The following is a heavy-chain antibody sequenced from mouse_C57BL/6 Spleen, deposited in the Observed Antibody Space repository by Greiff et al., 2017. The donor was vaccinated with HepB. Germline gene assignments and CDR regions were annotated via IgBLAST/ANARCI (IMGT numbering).Heavy chain of an antibody. CDR1: GYTFTSYW. J-gene: IGHJ1*03. V-gene: IGHV1-61*01. Sequence: QVQLQQPGAELVRPGSSVKLSCKASGYTFTSYWMDWVKQRPGQGLEWIGNIYPSDSETHYNQKFKDKATLTVDKSSSTAYMQLSSLTSEDSAVYYCARTGVTTVVASFDVWGTGTTVTVSS. CDR3: ARTGVTTVVASFDV. D-gene: IGHD1-1*01. CDR2: IYPSDSET.